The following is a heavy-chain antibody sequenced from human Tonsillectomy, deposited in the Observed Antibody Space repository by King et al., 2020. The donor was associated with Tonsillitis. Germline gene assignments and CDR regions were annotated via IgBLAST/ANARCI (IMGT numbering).Heavy chain of an antibody. Sequence: QLVQSGAEVKKPGASVKVSCKASGYTFTSYGIGWVRQAPGQGLEWMGWISAFKGNTYYAQKVQGRVTMTTTTSTNTAYMELRSLRSDDTAVYYCAREYNRFCSGGSCYSVGLLGGYWGQGTLVTVSS. CDR1: GYTFTSYG. D-gene: IGHD2-15*01. V-gene: IGHV1-18*04. CDR2: ISAFKGNT. CDR3: AREYNRFCSGGSCYSVGLLGGY. J-gene: IGHJ4*02.